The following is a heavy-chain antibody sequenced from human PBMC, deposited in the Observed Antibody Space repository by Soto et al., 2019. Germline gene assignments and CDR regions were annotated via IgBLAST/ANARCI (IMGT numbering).Heavy chain of an antibody. CDR1: GYTFTSYA. V-gene: IGHV1-3*01. J-gene: IGHJ4*02. CDR2: INAGNGNT. CDR3: ARVVVDTMVRG. Sequence: QVQLVQSGAEVKKPGASVKVSCKASGYTFTSYAMHWVRQAPGQRLEWMGWINAGNGNTKYSQKFQGRVTITRDTSASTAYMELSSLRSEDTAVYSCARVVVDTMVRGWGQGTLVTVSS. D-gene: IGHD3-10*01.